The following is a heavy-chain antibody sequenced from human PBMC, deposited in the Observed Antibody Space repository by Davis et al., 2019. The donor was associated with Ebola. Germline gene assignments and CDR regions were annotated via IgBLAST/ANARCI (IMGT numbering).Heavy chain of an antibody. CDR2: ISSTGDSK. CDR1: GFTFSTYA. J-gene: IGHJ3*02. D-gene: IGHD6-19*01. V-gene: IGHV3-48*02. Sequence: GGSLRLSCVASGFTFSTYAMSWVRQAPGKGLEWVSFISSTGDSKYYSDSVRGRFTISRDNANNSLYLQMNSLRDEDTAVYYCAKDLKGAAVATYAAFDIWGQGTMVTVSS. CDR3: AKDLKGAAVATYAAFDI.